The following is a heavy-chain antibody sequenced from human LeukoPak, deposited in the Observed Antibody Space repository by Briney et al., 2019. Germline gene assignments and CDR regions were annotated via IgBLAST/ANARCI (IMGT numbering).Heavy chain of an antibody. D-gene: IGHD6-13*01. CDR1: GGSFSGYY. J-gene: IGHJ4*01. V-gene: IGHV4-34*01. CDR2: INHSGST. CDR3: ASVRGSSWPGLYFDY. Sequence: SETLSLTCAVYGGSFSGYYWSWIRQPPGKGLEWIGEINHSGSTNYNPSLKSRVTISVDTSKNQFSLKLSSVTAADTAVYYCASVRGSSWPGLYFDYWGQEPWSPSPQ.